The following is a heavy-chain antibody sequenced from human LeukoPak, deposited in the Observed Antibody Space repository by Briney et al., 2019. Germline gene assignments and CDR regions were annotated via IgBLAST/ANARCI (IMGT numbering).Heavy chain of an antibody. CDR3: ARSYIVVVPAAPRHYYGMDV. D-gene: IGHD2-2*01. Sequence: PSGTLSLTCAVSGGSISSSNWWSWVRQPPGKGLEWIGEIYHSGSTNYNPSLKSRVTISVDKSKNQFSPKLSSVTAADTAVYYCARSYIVVVPAAPRHYYGMDVWGKGTTVTVSS. V-gene: IGHV4-4*02. CDR1: GGSISSSNW. J-gene: IGHJ6*04. CDR2: IYHSGST.